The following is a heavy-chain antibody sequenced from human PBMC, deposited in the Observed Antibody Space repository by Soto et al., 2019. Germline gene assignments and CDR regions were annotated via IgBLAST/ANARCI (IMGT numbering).Heavy chain of an antibody. J-gene: IGHJ6*03. D-gene: IGHD6-6*01. CDR3: ARRARPDFDYIDV. V-gene: IGHV3-64*01. CDR2: ISSNGVGT. CDR1: GFTLSGYA. Sequence: EVQLAESGGGLAQPGGSLRLSCAASGFTLSGYAMDWVRQAPGTGLEYVSGISSNGVGTYYANYVQGRVTISRDNSNNTVYLQMGRMKPEDMAVYYCARRARPDFDYIDVWGKGTTVTVSS.